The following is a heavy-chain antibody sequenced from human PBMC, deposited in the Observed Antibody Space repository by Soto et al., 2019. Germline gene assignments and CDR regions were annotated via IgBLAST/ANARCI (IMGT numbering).Heavy chain of an antibody. J-gene: IGHJ2*01. CDR2: ISVYNGIT. CDR3: ARDRDCGSGGNCYAEWYFDL. V-gene: IGHV1-18*01. D-gene: IGHD2-2*01. CDR1: GYTFSNFG. Sequence: QVQLVQSGAEVKKPGASVTVSCKASGYTFSNFGIAWVRQAPGQGLEWMGWISVYNGITNYAQKVQGRATMTTDTSTSTAYMEFRSLTSEDTAVYYCARDRDCGSGGNCYAEWYFDLWGRGTLITVSS.